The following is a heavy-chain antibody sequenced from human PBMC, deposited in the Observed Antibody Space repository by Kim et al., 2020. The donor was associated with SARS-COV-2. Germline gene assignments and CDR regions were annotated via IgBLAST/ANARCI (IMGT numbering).Heavy chain of an antibody. CDR2: ISSSSSYI. J-gene: IGHJ6*02. CDR3: ARDGLASSGWSLEKYYYYGMDV. V-gene: IGHV3-21*01. D-gene: IGHD6-19*01. Sequence: GGSLRLSCAASGFTFSSYSMNWVRQAPGKGLEWVSSISSSSSYIYYADSVKGRFTISRDNAKNSLYLQMNSLRAEDTAVYYCARDGLASSGWSLEKYYYYGMDVWGQGTTVTVSS. CDR1: GFTFSSYS.